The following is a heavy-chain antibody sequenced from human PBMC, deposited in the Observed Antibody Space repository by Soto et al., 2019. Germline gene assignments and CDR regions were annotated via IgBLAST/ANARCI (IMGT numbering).Heavy chain of an antibody. CDR2: ISAYNGNT. D-gene: IGHD6-13*01. Sequence: QVQLVQSGAEVKKPGASVKVSCKASGYTFTSYGISWVRQAPGQGLEWMGWISAYNGNTNYAQKLQGRVTMTPDTSTNTANMELRTLRSDNTAVNYCARAIAAAADFAYWGQGTLVTVSS. V-gene: IGHV1-18*01. CDR1: GYTFTSYG. CDR3: ARAIAAAADFAY. J-gene: IGHJ4*02.